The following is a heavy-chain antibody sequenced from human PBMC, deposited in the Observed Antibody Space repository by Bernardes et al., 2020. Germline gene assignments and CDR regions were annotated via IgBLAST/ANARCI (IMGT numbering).Heavy chain of an antibody. V-gene: IGHV1-69*06. CDR1: GVTFSSHG. Sequence: SVKVSCKASGVTFSSHGINWVRQAPGQGLEWMGGIIPVFGRTNYAQKFQGRVTITADKSTSIAYMELSSLRSEDTAVYYCARTVLAARPPGSYYYYMDVWGKGTTVTVSS. D-gene: IGHD6-6*01. CDR2: IIPVFGRT. CDR3: ARTVLAARPPGSYYYYMDV. J-gene: IGHJ6*03.